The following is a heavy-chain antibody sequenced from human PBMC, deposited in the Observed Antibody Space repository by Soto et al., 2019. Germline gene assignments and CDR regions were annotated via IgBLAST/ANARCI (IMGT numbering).Heavy chain of an antibody. CDR3: ARDPFGTAIGGSTDFDH. J-gene: IGHJ4*02. CDR2: IQSDGTA. CDR1: GFTVRTNY. D-gene: IGHD2-15*01. Sequence: EVHLVESGGVLVQPGGSLRLSCAASGFTVRTNYMNWVRQAPGKGLQWVSVIQSDGTAYYADSVKGRFTISRDVAKNMLFLHMTSLRAEDPAIYYCARDPFGTAIGGSTDFDHWGQGTLVTVSS. V-gene: IGHV3-53*01.